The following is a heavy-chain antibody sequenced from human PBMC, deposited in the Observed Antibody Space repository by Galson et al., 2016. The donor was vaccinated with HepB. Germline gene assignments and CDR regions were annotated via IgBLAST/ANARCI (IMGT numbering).Heavy chain of an antibody. D-gene: IGHD2-15*01. J-gene: IGHJ6*02. CDR2: IGTAGDT. V-gene: IGHV3-13*01. Sequence: SLRLSCAASGLTFSSYDMHWARQATGKGLEWVSSIGTAGDTYYPGSVKGRFAISRENAKNSLYLQMNSLRAGDTAVYYCARGDRRYCSGGSCYSDYYYGMDVWGQGTTVTVSS. CDR3: ARGDRRYCSGGSCYSDYYYGMDV. CDR1: GLTFSSYD.